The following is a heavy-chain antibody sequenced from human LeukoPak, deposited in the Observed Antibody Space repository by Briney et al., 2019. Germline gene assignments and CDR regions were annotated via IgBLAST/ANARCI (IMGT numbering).Heavy chain of an antibody. J-gene: IGHJ3*02. Sequence: KPSESLSLTCTVSGGSISSSSYYWGWFRQPPGKGLEWIGSIYYSGSTYYNPSLKSRVTISVDTSKNQFSLKLSSVTAADTAVYYCARVTSPQSYCSSTSCYGRGAFDIWGQGTMVTVSS. V-gene: IGHV4-39*07. CDR1: GGSISSSSYY. D-gene: IGHD2-2*01. CDR2: IYYSGST. CDR3: ARVTSPQSYCSSTSCYGRGAFDI.